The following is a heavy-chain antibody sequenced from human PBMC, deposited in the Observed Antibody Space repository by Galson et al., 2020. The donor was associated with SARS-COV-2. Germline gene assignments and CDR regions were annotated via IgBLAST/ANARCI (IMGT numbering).Heavy chain of an antibody. D-gene: IGHD3-22*01. CDR1: EFTFTNYW. CDR3: ARDLLGRHYDPITGYYYDGFDL. J-gene: IGHJ2*01. CDR2: IDQYGSEK. Sequence: GESLKISCAASEFTFTNYWMTWVRQAPGKGLEWVADIDQYGSEKRYVGSVKGRFIISRDNSKNSLFLQMNSLRVEDTALYYCARDLLGRHYDPITGYYYDGFDLWGRGTLVTVSS. V-gene: IGHV3-7*01.